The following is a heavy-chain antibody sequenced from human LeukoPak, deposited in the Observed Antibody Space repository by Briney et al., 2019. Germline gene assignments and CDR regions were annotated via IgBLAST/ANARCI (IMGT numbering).Heavy chain of an antibody. D-gene: IGHD2-2*01. CDR2: ICGSVSGSGDCT. Sequence: GGSLRLSCAASGFSFGSYAMSWVRQAAGKGLEWVSEICGSVSGSGDCTHYADSVKGRFTISRDNSKNTLYLQMNRLRAEDTAVYYCAKGVAVPAAVKVKNYFDYWGQGTLVTVSS. CDR3: AKGVAVPAAVKVKNYFDY. CDR1: GFSFGSYA. J-gene: IGHJ4*02. V-gene: IGHV3-23*01.